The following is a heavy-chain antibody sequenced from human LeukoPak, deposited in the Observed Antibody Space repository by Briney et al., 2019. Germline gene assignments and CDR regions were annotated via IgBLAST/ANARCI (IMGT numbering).Heavy chain of an antibody. CDR1: GASVSTSRYY. J-gene: IGHJ4*02. CDR3: ARSGSYLVFNY. D-gene: IGHD1-26*01. CDR2: IYYSGST. V-gene: IGHV4-39*01. Sequence: SETLSLTCVVSGASVSTSRYYWGWIRQPPGKGLEWIGNIYYSGSTYYNASLQSRVTISIDTSKNQFSLRLNSVTAADTAMYYCARSGSYLVFNYWGQGTLVTVSS.